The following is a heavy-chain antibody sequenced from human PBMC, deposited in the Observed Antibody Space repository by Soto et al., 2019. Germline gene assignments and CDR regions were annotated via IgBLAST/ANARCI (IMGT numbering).Heavy chain of an antibody. CDR2: IYHSGST. J-gene: IGHJ5*02. Sequence: TLSLICSASGASISSGGYSWSWIRQPPGKGLEWIGYIYHSGSTYYNPSLKSRVTISVDRSKNQFSLKLSSVTAADTAVYYCASLSVLYYWFDPWGQGTLITVSS. CDR1: GASISSGGYS. D-gene: IGHD2-8*01. V-gene: IGHV4-30-2*01. CDR3: ASLSVLYYWFDP.